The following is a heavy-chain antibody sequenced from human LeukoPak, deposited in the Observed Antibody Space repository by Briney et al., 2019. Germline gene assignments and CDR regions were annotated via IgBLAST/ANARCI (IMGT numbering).Heavy chain of an antibody. J-gene: IGHJ4*02. CDR1: GFTFSSYG. CDR3: AGGGSNYRGEMDY. D-gene: IGHD4-11*01. V-gene: IGHV3-48*01. Sequence: GGSLRLSSAVSGFTFSSYGMYWVRQAPGKGLEWVTYISSSGSTIYYADSVKGRFAISRDNSKNTLYLQMNSLRPEDTAVYYCAGGGSNYRGEMDYWGQGTLVTVSS. CDR2: ISSSGSTI.